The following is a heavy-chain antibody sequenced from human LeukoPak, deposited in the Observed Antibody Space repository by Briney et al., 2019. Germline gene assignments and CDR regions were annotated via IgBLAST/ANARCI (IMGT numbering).Heavy chain of an antibody. V-gene: IGHV1-46*01. CDR1: GYTFTSYY. CDR3: ARGVRIAVAGYGFYYFDY. D-gene: IGHD6-19*01. Sequence: ASVTVSCKASGYTFTSYYMHWVRQAPGQGLEWMGIINPSGGSTSYAQKFQGRVTMTRDTSTSTVYMELSSLRSEDTAVYYCARGVRIAVAGYGFYYFDYWGQGALVTVSS. CDR2: INPSGGST. J-gene: IGHJ4*02.